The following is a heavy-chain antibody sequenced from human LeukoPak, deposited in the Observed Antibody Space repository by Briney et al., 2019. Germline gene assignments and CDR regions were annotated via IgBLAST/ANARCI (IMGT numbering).Heavy chain of an antibody. V-gene: IGHV4-59*01. CDR3: ARGSGYPYYFEY. J-gene: IGHJ4*02. Sequence: SETLSLTCTVSGGSISTFYWSWIRQPPGKELEFIGYISYTGSTNYNPSLRSRVTISLDTSKNHFSLKLNSVTAADTAVYYCARGSGYPYYFEYWGQGTLVTVSS. D-gene: IGHD3-22*01. CDR2: ISYTGST. CDR1: GGSISTFY.